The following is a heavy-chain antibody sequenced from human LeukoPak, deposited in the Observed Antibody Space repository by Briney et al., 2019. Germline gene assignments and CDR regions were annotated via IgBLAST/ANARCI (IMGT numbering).Heavy chain of an antibody. V-gene: IGHV1-2*02. CDR1: GYTFTDYY. Sequence: ASVKVSCKASGYTFTDYYIHWVRQAPGQGLEWMGWINPNSGGTNYAEKFHGRLTTTRDTSISTAFMELSGLRSDDTAVYYCTRFRHVAVAGTPHFDYWGQGALVTVSS. CDR2: INPNSGGT. D-gene: IGHD6-19*01. CDR3: TRFRHVAVAGTPHFDY. J-gene: IGHJ4*02.